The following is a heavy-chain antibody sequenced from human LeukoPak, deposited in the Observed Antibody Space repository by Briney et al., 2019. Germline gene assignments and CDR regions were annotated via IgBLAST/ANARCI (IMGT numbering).Heavy chain of an antibody. D-gene: IGHD2-21*02. CDR2: INSDGSNT. Sequence: GGSVRLSCAASGFAFSSYCMHWVRQAPGKGLMWVSRINSDGSNTNYADSVKGRFTISRDNAKNTLYLQMKSLRAEDTAVYYCSRDSLSSCGGDCYSGLDVWGQGTTVTVSS. V-gene: IGHV3-74*01. CDR1: GFAFSSYC. CDR3: SRDSLSSCGGDCYSGLDV. J-gene: IGHJ6*02.